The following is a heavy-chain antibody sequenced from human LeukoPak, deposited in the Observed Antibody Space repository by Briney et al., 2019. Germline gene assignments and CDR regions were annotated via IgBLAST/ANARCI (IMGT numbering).Heavy chain of an antibody. CDR3: ARDSGSYFDY. J-gene: IGHJ4*02. V-gene: IGHV4-59*01. CDR1: GGSISSYY. Sequence: SETLSLTCTVSGGSISSYYWSWIRQPPGKGLEWIGYIYYSGSTNCNPSLKSRVTISVDTSKNQFSLKLNSVTAADTAVYYCARDSGSYFDYWGQGILVTVSS. D-gene: IGHD1-26*01. CDR2: IYYSGST.